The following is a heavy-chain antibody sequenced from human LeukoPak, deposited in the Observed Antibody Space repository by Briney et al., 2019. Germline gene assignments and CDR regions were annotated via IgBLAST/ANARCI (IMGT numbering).Heavy chain of an antibody. CDR2: IHPGDSDT. CDR3: ARNQDYYDSSGYYPDAFDI. CDR1: GYSFTSYW. Sequence: GESLKISCKGSGYSFTSYWIGWVRQLPGKGLEWMGIIHPGDSDTRYSPSFQGQVTISADKSISTAYLQWSSLKASDTAMYYCARNQDYYDSSGYYPDAFDIWGQGTMVTVSS. J-gene: IGHJ3*02. D-gene: IGHD3-22*01. V-gene: IGHV5-51*01.